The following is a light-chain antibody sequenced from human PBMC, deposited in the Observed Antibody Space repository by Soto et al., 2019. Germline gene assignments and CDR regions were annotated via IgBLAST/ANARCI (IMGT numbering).Light chain of an antibody. Sequence: IVLRQSPGTLSLSPGQRATLSCRASQNIRSNYIAWFQQKPGQPPRLLICGAINRATGIPARFSGSGSGTEFTLTISSLEPEDFVVYYCQQYHSPPLTFGPGTKVDIK. J-gene: IGKJ1*01. CDR1: QNIRSNY. CDR2: GAI. CDR3: QQYHSPPLT. V-gene: IGKV3-20*01.